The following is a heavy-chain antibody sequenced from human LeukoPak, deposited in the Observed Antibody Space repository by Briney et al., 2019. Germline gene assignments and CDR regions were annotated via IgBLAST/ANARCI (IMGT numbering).Heavy chain of an antibody. V-gene: IGHV3-30*03. CDR3: ASRGYSYGLDY. Sequence: GGSLRLSCAASGFTFSSYGMHWVRQAPGKGLEWVAVISYDGSNKYYADSVKGRFTISRDNSKNTLYLQMNSLRAEDTAVCYCASRGYSYGLDYWGQGTLVTVSS. J-gene: IGHJ4*02. CDR1: GFTFSSYG. D-gene: IGHD5-18*01. CDR2: ISYDGSNK.